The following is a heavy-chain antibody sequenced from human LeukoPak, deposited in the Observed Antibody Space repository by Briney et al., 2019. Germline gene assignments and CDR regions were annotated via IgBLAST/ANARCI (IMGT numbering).Heavy chain of an antibody. CDR3: ARHGQDTGNFYAHFDY. D-gene: IGHD1-26*01. V-gene: IGHV4-59*08. Sequence: SETLSLTCTVSGGPIRTNYWSWIRQTPGKGLEWIAYINYNGNTNSNPSLKSRVTISVDTSRSQFSLKLSSVTAADTAVYYCARHGQDTGNFYAHFDYWGQGILVTVSS. CDR1: GGPIRTNY. J-gene: IGHJ4*02. CDR2: INYNGNT.